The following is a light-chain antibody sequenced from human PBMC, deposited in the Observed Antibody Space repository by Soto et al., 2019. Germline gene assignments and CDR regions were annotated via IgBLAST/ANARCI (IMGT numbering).Light chain of an antibody. V-gene: IGKV3-11*01. CDR2: TPS. CDR1: QNVGHN. CDR3: QEHSRWPRAT. J-gene: IGKJ4*01. Sequence: EMVLTQSPATLSLSPGESATLSCRASQNVGHNFAWYQQKSGQAPRLLIHTPSSRAPDIPARFSGSGSRTDFTHTISSQETEHIAIYYCQEHSRWPRATFGGGTKVEIK.